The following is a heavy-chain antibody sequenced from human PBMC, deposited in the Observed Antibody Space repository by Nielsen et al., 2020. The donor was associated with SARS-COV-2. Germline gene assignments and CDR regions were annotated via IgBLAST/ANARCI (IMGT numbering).Heavy chain of an antibody. CDR3: ARQDILAVAGPETFDS. CDR2: IYYVGST. CDR1: GASINNNNYY. V-gene: IGHV4-39*01. Sequence: SETLSLTCTVSGASINNNNYYWGWVRQPPGKGLEWIGSIYYVGSTYYSPSLKSRVTISVDTAKNQFSLRLTSVTAADTSFYYCARQDILAVAGPETFDSWGQGTLVTVSS. D-gene: IGHD6-19*01. J-gene: IGHJ4*02.